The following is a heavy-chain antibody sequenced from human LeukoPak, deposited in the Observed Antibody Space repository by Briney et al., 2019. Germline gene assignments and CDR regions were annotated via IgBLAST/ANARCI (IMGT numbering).Heavy chain of an antibody. Sequence: PSETLSLTCTVSGGSVSSGSYYWGWIRQPPGKGLEWIGYIYYSGSTNYNPSLRSRVTISLDTSKDQFSLKLSSVTAADTAVYYCARDYLVIAAAGYGMDVWGQGTTVTVSS. J-gene: IGHJ6*02. V-gene: IGHV4-61*01. CDR1: GGSVSSGSYY. D-gene: IGHD6-13*01. CDR2: IYYSGST. CDR3: ARDYLVIAAAGYGMDV.